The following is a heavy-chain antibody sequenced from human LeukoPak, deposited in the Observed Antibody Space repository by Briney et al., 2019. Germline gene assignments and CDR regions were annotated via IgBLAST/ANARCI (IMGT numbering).Heavy chain of an antibody. V-gene: IGHV4-59*08. J-gene: IGHJ5*02. D-gene: IGHD1-1*01. Sequence: PSESLSLTCTVSGGSISSYYWSWIRQPPGKGLEWIGYIYYSGSTNRNPSLKSRVTISVNTSKNQFSLKLTSVTAADTAIYYCAQSLGSGNWIGNWFDPWGQGTLVTVSS. CDR3: AQSLGSGNWIGNWFDP. CDR1: GGSISSYY. CDR2: IYYSGST.